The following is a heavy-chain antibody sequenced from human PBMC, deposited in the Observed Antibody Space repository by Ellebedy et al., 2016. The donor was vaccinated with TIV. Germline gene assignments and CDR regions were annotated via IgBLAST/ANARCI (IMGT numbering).Heavy chain of an antibody. CDR1: GGSMINYY. CDR3: ARSSAGGFDYWYFDL. D-gene: IGHD6-19*01. J-gene: IGHJ2*01. CDR2: VSYTGRT. Sequence: MPSETLSLTCTVSGGSMINYYWSWVRQSPEKGLEWIAYVSYTGRTNYNPSLGSRVTISLDTSKRQFSLNLRSLTAADTAVYYCARSSAGGFDYWYFDLWGRGTLVTVSS. V-gene: IGHV4-59*01.